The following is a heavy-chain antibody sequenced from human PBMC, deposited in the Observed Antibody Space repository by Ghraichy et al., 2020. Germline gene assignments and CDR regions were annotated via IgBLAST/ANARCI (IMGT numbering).Heavy chain of an antibody. D-gene: IGHD2-2*02. CDR2: IDPNSGGT. V-gene: IGHV1-2*02. Sequence: ASVKVSCKASGYPFTDYYLHWVRQAPGQGLEWMAWIDPNSGGTCYTQSLQGRVTVTRDTSISTAYMELSRLTSDDTAVYYCARAILRPTAHWGRGTLVTVSS. CDR3: ARAILRPTAH. J-gene: IGHJ4*02. CDR1: GYPFTDYY.